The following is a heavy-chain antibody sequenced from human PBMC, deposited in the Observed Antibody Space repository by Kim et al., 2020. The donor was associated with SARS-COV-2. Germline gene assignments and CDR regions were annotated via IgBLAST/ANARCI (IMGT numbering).Heavy chain of an antibody. D-gene: IGHD2-15*01. CDR3: ARDCSGGSCYPYYYYYGMDV. V-gene: IGHV3-7*01. CDR2: IKQDGSEK. Sequence: GGSLRLSCAASGFTFSSYWMSWVRQAPGKGLEWVANIKQDGSEKYYVDSVKGRFTISRDNAKNSLYLQMNSLRAEDTAVYYCARDCSGGSCYPYYYYYGMDVWGQGTTVTVSS. J-gene: IGHJ6*02. CDR1: GFTFSSYW.